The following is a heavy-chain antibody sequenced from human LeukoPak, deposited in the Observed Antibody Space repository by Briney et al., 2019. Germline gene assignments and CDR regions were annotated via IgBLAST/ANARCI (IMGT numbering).Heavy chain of an antibody. D-gene: IGHD4-17*01. CDR1: GASISSSSYY. V-gene: IGHV4-39*07. J-gene: IGHJ4*02. CDR2: IYYSGST. CDR3: ARGHGAKMGYYFDY. Sequence: SETLSLTCTVSGASISSSSYYWGWIRQPPGKGLEWIGSIYYSGSTYYNPSLKSRVTISVDTSKNQFSLKLSSVTAADTAVYYCARGHGAKMGYYFDYWGQGTLVTVSS.